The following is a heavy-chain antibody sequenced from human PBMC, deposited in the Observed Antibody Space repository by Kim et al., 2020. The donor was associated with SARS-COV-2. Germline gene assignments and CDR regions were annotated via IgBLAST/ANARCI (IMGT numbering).Heavy chain of an antibody. Sequence: GGSLRLSCAASGFTFSSYAMSWVRQAPGKGLEWVSAISGSGGSTYYADSVKGRFTISRDNSKNTLYLQMNSLRAEDTAVYYCAKIHSSSWPRDYYYGMDVWGQGTTVTVSS. J-gene: IGHJ6*02. CDR1: GFTFSSYA. V-gene: IGHV3-23*01. CDR2: ISGSGGST. D-gene: IGHD6-13*01. CDR3: AKIHSSSWPRDYYYGMDV.